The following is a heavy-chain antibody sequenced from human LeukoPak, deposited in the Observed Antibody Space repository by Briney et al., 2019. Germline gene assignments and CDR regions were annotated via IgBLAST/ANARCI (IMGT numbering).Heavy chain of an antibody. CDR1: GFSFGKYW. CDR3: ARDQYDTWSRRGNFDS. J-gene: IGHJ4*02. CDR2: IKLDGSEK. D-gene: IGHD3/OR15-3a*01. Sequence: GGSLRLSCVASGFSFGKYWMSWVRQAPGKGLEWVANIKLDGSEKNYVDSVKGRFTISRDNTKNSLYPQMNSLRAEDTAVFYCARDQYDTWSRRGNFDSWGQGTLVIVSS. V-gene: IGHV3-7*03.